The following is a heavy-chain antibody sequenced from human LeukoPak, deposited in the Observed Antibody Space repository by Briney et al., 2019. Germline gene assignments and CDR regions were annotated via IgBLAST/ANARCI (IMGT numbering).Heavy chain of an antibody. D-gene: IGHD3-22*01. CDR3: ARGPDSSGYPDAFDI. V-gene: IGHV4-4*02. Sequence: SETLSLTCAVSGGSISSSNWWSWVRQPPGKGLEWVGEINHSRNTNYSPSLKSRATISVDTSKNQFSLTLSSVTAADTAVYYCARGPDSSGYPDAFDIWGQGTMVTVSS. CDR2: INHSRNT. CDR1: GGSISSSNW. J-gene: IGHJ3*02.